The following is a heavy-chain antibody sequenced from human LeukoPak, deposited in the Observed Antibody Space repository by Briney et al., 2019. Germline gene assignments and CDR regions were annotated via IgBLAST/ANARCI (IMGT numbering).Heavy chain of an antibody. D-gene: IGHD3-3*01. J-gene: IGHJ4*02. Sequence: PGGSLRLSCAASGFTFSSYSMNWVRQAPGKGLEWVSSISTSSSYIYYADSVKGRLTISRDNAKNSLYLQMNSLRAEDTAVYYCARGVLYYDFWSGYPIHFDYWGQGTLVTVSS. V-gene: IGHV3-21*01. CDR1: GFTFSSYS. CDR3: ARGVLYYDFWSGYPIHFDY. CDR2: ISTSSSYI.